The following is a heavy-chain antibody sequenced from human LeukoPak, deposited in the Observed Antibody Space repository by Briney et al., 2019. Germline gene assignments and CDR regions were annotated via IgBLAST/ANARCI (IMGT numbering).Heavy chain of an antibody. Sequence: GGSLRLSCAASRFTFSSYSMNWVRQAPGKGLEWVSSISSSGSYIYYADSVKGRFTISRDNAKNSLYLQMNSLRDEDTAVYYCARDRNYSYYYYYMDVWGKGTTVTISS. CDR2: ISSSGSYI. J-gene: IGHJ6*03. D-gene: IGHD1-1*01. CDR3: ARDRNYSYYYYYMDV. CDR1: RFTFSSYS. V-gene: IGHV3-21*01.